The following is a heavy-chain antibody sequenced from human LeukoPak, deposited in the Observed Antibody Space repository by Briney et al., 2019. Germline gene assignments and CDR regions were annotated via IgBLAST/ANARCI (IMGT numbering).Heavy chain of an antibody. CDR3: AGDMGENFNWFDP. CDR2: IIPILGIA. D-gene: IGHD3-16*01. V-gene: IGHV1-69*04. CDR1: GGTFSSYA. J-gene: IGHJ5*02. Sequence: SVKVSCKASGGTFSSYAISWVRQAPGQGLEWMGRIIPILGIANYAQKFQGRVTITADKSTSTAYMELSSLRSEDTAVYYCAGDMGENFNWFDPWGQGTLVTVSS.